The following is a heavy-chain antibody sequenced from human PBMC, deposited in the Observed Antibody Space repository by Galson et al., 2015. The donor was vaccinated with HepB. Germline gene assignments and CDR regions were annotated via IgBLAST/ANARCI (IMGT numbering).Heavy chain of an antibody. V-gene: IGHV1-69*13. CDR3: ARVPRTSRERYYDFWSGLYYYGMDV. D-gene: IGHD3-3*01. CDR2: IIPIFGTA. Sequence: SVKVSCKASGGTFSSYAISWVRQAPGQGLEWMGGIIPIFGTANYAQKFQGRVTITADESTSTAYMELSSLRSEDTAVYYCARVPRTSRERYYDFWSGLYYYGMDVWGQGTTVTVSS. CDR1: GGTFSSYA. J-gene: IGHJ6*02.